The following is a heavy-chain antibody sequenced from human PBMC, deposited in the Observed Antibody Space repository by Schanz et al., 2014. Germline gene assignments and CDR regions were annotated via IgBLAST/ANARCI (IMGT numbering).Heavy chain of an antibody. D-gene: IGHD2-15*01. CDR3: ARGYGGNSLTETEFDY. J-gene: IGHJ4*02. Sequence: QLQLQESGPGLVKPSETLSLTCTVSGGSIRTHYWSWLRQPPGKGLEWIGYIYGTDSTNYNPSLKSRVTISTDTSENQFSLKLTSVTAADTAVYYCARGYGGNSLTETEFDYWGQGTLVTVSS. CDR2: IYGTDST. V-gene: IGHV4-59*11. CDR1: GGSIRTHY.